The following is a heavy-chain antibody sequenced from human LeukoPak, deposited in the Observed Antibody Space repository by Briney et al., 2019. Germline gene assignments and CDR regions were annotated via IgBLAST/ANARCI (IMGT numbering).Heavy chain of an antibody. CDR2: IKPDGSEK. J-gene: IGHJ5*02. V-gene: IGHV3-7*01. D-gene: IGHD6-19*01. Sequence: GGSLRLSCAASGFTLSNHWMIWVRQAPGKGLEWVAHIKPDGSEKNYVDSVKGRFTLFRDDAKNSVYLQMNSLRVEDTAVYYCARDSGSGGPWGQGTPVTVSS. CDR1: GFTLSNHW. CDR3: ARDSGSGGP.